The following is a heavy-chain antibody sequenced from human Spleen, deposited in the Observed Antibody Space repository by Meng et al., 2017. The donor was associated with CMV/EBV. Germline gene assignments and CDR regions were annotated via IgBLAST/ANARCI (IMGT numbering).Heavy chain of an antibody. Sequence: ASGFTFSSYSMNWVRQAPGKGLEWVSSISSSSYIYYADSVKGRFTISRDNAKNSLYLQMNSLRAEDTAVYYCARLVGYCSSTSCLFPWGQGTLVTVSS. V-gene: IGHV3-21*01. CDR3: ARLVGYCSSTSCLFP. D-gene: IGHD2-2*01. J-gene: IGHJ5*02. CDR2: ISSSSYI. CDR1: GFTFSSYS.